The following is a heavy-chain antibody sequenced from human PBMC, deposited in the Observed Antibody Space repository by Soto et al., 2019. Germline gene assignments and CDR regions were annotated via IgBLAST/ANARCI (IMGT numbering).Heavy chain of an antibody. CDR2: IYYSGST. V-gene: IGHV4-61*01. D-gene: IGHD2-15*01. CDR3: ARQLGYCSGGSCHRPTDY. J-gene: IGHJ4*02. Sequence: SETLSLTCTVSGGSVSSGSYYWSWIRQPPGKGLEWIGYIYYSGSTNYNPSLKSRVTISVDTSKNQFSLKLSSVTAADTAVYYCARQLGYCSGGSCHRPTDYWGQGTLVTGSS. CDR1: GGSVSSGSYY.